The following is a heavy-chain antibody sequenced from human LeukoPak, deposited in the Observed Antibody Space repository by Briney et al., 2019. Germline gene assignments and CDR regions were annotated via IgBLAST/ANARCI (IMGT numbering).Heavy chain of an antibody. CDR1: GFTFSSYA. Sequence: PGRSLRISCAASGFTFSSYAMHWVRQAPGKGLEWVAVISYDGSNKYYADSVKGRFTISRDNSKNTLYLQMNSLRAEDTAVYYCARTRWFDPWGQGTLVTVSS. CDR2: ISYDGSNK. CDR3: ARTRWFDP. V-gene: IGHV3-30-3*01. J-gene: IGHJ5*02.